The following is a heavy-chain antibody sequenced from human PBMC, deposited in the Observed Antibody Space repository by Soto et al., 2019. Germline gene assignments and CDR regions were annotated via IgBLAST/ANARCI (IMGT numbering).Heavy chain of an antibody. CDR1: VVSISRYD. V-gene: IGHV4-39*01. J-gene: IGHJ5*02. CDR3: ARGIVVVVAANNWFDP. CDR2: IYYSGST. D-gene: IGHD2-15*01. Sequence: SETLSLTSRVAVVSISRYDWVLIRQPPGKGLEWIGSIYYSGSTYYNPSLKSRVTISVDTSKNQFSLKLSSVTAADTAVYYCARGIVVVVAANNWFDPWGQGTLVTVSS.